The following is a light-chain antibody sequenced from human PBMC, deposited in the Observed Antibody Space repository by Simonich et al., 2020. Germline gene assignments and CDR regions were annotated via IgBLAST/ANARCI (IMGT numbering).Light chain of an antibody. Sequence: DIVMTQSPDSLAVSLGERATINCKSNQSVLYSSNNKNYLAWYQQKPGQPPKLLIYWASTRESWVPDRFSGSGSGTDFTLTISSLQAEDVAVYYCQQYYSTPITFGQGTRLEIK. CDR2: WAS. CDR1: QSVLYSSNNKNY. V-gene: IGKV4-1*01. CDR3: QQYYSTPIT. J-gene: IGKJ5*01.